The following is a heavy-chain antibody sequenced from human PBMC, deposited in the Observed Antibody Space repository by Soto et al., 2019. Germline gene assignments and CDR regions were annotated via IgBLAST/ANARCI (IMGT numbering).Heavy chain of an antibody. Sequence: PGGSLRLSCAASGFTFSSYSMNWVRQAPGKGLEWVSSISSSSSYIYYADSVKGRFTISRDNAKNSLYLQMNNLRAEDTAVYYCARVVGRTWYLLDYWGQGTLVTVSS. V-gene: IGHV3-21*01. CDR2: ISSSSSYI. J-gene: IGHJ4*02. CDR3: ARVVGRTWYLLDY. CDR1: GFTFSSYS. D-gene: IGHD1-20*01.